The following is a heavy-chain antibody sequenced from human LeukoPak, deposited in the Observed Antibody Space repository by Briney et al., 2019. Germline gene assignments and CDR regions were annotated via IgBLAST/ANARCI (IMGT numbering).Heavy chain of an antibody. CDR3: AKRMYYGGNSFDY. CDR2: ISGSGGST. V-gene: IGHV3-23*01. D-gene: IGHD4-23*01. Sequence: GGSLRLSCAASGITFSNYAMSWVRQAPGKGLEWVSAISGSGGSTYYADSVKGRFTISRDNSKNTLYLQMNSLRAEDTAVYYCAKRMYYGGNSFDYWGQGTLVTVSS. J-gene: IGHJ4*02. CDR1: GITFSNYA.